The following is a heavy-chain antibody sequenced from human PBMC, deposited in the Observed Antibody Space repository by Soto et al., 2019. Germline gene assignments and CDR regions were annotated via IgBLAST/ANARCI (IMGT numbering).Heavy chain of an antibody. CDR1: GGTIMSVDYF. D-gene: IGHD5-12*01. CDR3: ARVKATLYRHYYFDY. V-gene: IGHV4-30-4*01. J-gene: IGHJ4*02. CDR2: IFYTGSP. Sequence: PSETLSLTCSVSGGTIMSVDYFCCWFLPPPGKGLVWFGAIFYTGSPYASPSLKSRASMSMDTCKNLFSLRLRSLTAADTAVYFCARVKATLYRHYYFDYWGQGTPVTVSS.